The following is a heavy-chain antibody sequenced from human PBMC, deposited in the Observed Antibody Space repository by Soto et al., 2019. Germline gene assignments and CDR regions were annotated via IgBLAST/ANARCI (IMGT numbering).Heavy chain of an antibody. J-gene: IGHJ4*02. CDR2: INHSGST. CDR1: GGSFSGYY. Sequence: SETLSLTCAVYGGSFSGYYWSWIRQPPGKGLEWIGEINHSGSTNYNPSLKSRVTISVDTSKNQFSLKLSSVTAADTAVYYCARGGIRRTIFGVVIITKGTFDYWGQGTLVTVSS. CDR3: ARGGIRRTIFGVVIITKGTFDY. D-gene: IGHD3-3*01. V-gene: IGHV4-34*01.